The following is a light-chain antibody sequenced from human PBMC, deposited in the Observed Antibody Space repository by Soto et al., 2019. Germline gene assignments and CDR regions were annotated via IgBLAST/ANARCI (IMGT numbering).Light chain of an antibody. V-gene: IGLV1-51*01. J-gene: IGLJ2*01. CDR1: RSNVGKNF. CDR2: DNQ. CDR3: GTWDSSLTIGVI. Sequence: QSLLTQPASVAAAPGQQVSIPCSGSRSNVGKNFVSWYQHVPVKAPKLLIYDNQKRPSGIPDRFSASKSGTLATLDITGLQTGDEADYYCGTWDSSLTIGVIFGGGTKLTVL.